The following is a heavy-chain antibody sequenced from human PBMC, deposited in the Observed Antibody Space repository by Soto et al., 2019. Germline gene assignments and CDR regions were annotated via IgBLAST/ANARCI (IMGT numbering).Heavy chain of an antibody. V-gene: IGHV4-34*01. CDR3: ARARVLGGVILGDYYHYYMDV. CDR1: GGSFSGYY. CDR2: INHSGST. Sequence: SETLSLTCAVYGGSFSGYYWSWIRQAPGKGLEWIGEINHSGSTNYNPSLKSRVTISVDTSKNQFSLKLSSVTAADTAVYYCARARVLGGVILGDYYHYYMDVWGTGTTVTLSS. D-gene: IGHD3-16*01. J-gene: IGHJ6*03.